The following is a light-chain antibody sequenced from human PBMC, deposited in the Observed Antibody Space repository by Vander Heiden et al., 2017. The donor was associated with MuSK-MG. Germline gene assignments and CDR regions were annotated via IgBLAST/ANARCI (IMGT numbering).Light chain of an antibody. Sequence: QSPLTQPAPVSRSPGQSITISCTGTSRDVGAYNYVSSHQQHPGKAPTLMIYDVSKRPSGVANLFSGYKSGNAASPTISGLPAEDAADYYGSSYTSSSTVVFGGGTKLTVL. CDR2: DVS. CDR3: SSYTSSSTVV. J-gene: IGLJ2*01. CDR1: SRDVGAYNY. V-gene: IGLV2-14*01.